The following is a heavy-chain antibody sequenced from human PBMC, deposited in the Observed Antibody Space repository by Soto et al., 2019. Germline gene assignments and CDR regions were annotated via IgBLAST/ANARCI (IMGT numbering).Heavy chain of an antibody. V-gene: IGHV1-18*01. CDR3: ARGGSCCAAGGCSFYGMGA. Sequence: QVQLVQSGAEVKKPGASVKVSCKASGYTFTSYGISWVRQAPGQGLEWMGWISAYNGKTTYALKLPGRASVTTDTSAGAAYRERRSSPSAATGVYYWARGGSCCAAGGCSFYGMGAWGQGTTVTVS. J-gene: IGHJ6*02. CDR1: GYTFTSYG. D-gene: IGHD2-8*02. CDR2: ISAYNGKT.